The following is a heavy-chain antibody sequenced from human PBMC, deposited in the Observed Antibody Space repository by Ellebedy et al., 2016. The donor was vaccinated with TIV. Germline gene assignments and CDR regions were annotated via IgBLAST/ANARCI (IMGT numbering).Heavy chain of an antibody. CDR3: ARGDIVATSPGFDT. J-gene: IGHJ4*02. D-gene: IGHD5-12*01. Sequence: ASVKVSCKASGYSFTSYDVNWVRQATGQRPEWMGWMSPNSGNTGYAQKFQGRVIMTRDTSKSTAYMELSSLRSEDTAVYYCARGDIVATSPGFDTWGQGTLVTVSS. CDR1: GYSFTSYD. CDR2: MSPNSGNT. V-gene: IGHV1-8*01.